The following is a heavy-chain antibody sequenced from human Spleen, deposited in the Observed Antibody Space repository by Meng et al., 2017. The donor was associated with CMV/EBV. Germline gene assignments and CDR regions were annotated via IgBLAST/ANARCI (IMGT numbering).Heavy chain of an antibody. D-gene: IGHD3-3*01. J-gene: IGHJ4*02. V-gene: IGHV3-33*06. CDR1: GFTFSKCG. CDR3: AKDRDFWSAYVSDY. Sequence: GESLKISCTASGFTFSKCGMHWVRQAPGKGLEWVAVIWYDGSEEYYADNVKGRFTISIDNSKNTLYMQMNSLRAEDTAVYYCAKDRDFWSAYVSDYWGQGTLVTVSS. CDR2: IWYDGSEE.